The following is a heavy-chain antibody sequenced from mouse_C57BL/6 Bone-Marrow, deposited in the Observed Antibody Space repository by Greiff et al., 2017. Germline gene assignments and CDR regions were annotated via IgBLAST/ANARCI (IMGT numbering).Heavy chain of an antibody. V-gene: IGHV1-76*01. Sequence: QVQLQQSGAELVRPGASVKLSCKASGYTFTDYYINWVKQRPGQGLEWIARLYPGSGNTYYNEKFKGKATLTAEKSSSTAYMQLSSLTSEDSAVYFCARVGYYFYYFDYWGQGTTLTVSS. J-gene: IGHJ2*01. CDR1: GYTFTDYY. CDR2: LYPGSGNT. D-gene: IGHD2-3*01. CDR3: ARVGYYFYYFDY.